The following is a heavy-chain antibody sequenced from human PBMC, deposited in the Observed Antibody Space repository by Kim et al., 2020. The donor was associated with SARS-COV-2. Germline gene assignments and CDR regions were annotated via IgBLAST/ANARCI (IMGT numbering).Heavy chain of an antibody. J-gene: IGHJ4*02. Sequence: GGSLRLSCAASGFTFSSYWMHWVRQAPGKGLVWVSRINSDGSSTSYADSVKDRFTISRDNAKNTLYLQMNSLRAEDTAVYYCAREGYYYDRFDYWGQGTLVTVSS. CDR1: GFTFSSYW. D-gene: IGHD3-22*01. CDR2: INSDGSST. CDR3: AREGYYYDRFDY. V-gene: IGHV3-74*01.